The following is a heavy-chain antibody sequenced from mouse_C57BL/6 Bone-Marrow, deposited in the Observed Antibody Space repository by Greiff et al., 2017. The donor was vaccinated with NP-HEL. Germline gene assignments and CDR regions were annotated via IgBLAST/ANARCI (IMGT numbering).Heavy chain of an antibody. CDR2: ISSGSSTI. D-gene: IGHD1-1*01. V-gene: IGHV5-17*01. J-gene: IGHJ1*03. CDR1: GFTFSDYG. CDR3: ARGAIYYYGSSYWYFDV. Sequence: EVKLVESGGGLVKPGGSLKLSCAASGFTFSDYGMHWVRQAPEKGLEWVAYISSGSSTIYYADTVKGRFTISRDNAKNTLFLQMTSLRSEDTAMYYCARGAIYYYGSSYWYFDVWGTGTTVTVSS.